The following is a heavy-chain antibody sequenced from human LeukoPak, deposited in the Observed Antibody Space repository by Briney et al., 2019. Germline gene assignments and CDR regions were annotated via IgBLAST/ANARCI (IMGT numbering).Heavy chain of an antibody. CDR1: GFTSSDYY. CDR3: AKDALWGDSSLPNYFDY. Sequence: GGSLRLSCAASGFTSSDYYMSWVRQAPGKGLEWVSAISGSGGSTYYADSVKGRFTISRDNSKNTLYLQMNSLRAEDTAVYYCAKDALWGDSSLPNYFDYWGQGTLVTVSS. J-gene: IGHJ4*02. D-gene: IGHD6-13*01. CDR2: ISGSGGST. V-gene: IGHV3-23*01.